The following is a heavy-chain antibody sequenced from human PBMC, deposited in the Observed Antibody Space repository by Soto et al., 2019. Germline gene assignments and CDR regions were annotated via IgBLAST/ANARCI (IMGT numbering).Heavy chain of an antibody. Sequence: GPSVKVSRKASCYTFTSYGISWVGQAPGQRLGGMGWISAYNGNTNYAQKLQGRVTMTTDTSTSTAYMELRSLRSDDTAVYYCARAHPELRYFDWLYHDAFDIWGQGTMVTVSS. CDR2: ISAYNGNT. J-gene: IGHJ3*02. V-gene: IGHV1-18*01. CDR1: CYTFTSYG. D-gene: IGHD3-9*01. CDR3: ARAHPELRYFDWLYHDAFDI.